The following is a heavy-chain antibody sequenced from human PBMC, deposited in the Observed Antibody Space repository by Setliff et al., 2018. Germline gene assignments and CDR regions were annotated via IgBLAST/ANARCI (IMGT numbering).Heavy chain of an antibody. CDR3: ARDGSYYDRGGNRTWFFDL. CDR1: GFTFSDYY. Sequence: GGSLRLSCAASGFTFSDYYMSWIRQAPGKGLEWVSYISSGGSTHYNPSLKSRLTMSVDTSKNQFSLNLKSVTAADTAVYFCARDGSYYDRGGNRTWFFDLWGRGTLVTVSS. V-gene: IGHV3-11*01. CDR2: ISSGGSTH. D-gene: IGHD3-22*01. J-gene: IGHJ2*01.